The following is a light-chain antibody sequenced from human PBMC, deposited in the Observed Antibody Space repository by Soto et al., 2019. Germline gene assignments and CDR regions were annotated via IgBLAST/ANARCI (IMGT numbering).Light chain of an antibody. CDR2: GAS. CDR3: QQYAGSPT. CDR1: QSVASTY. V-gene: IGKV3-20*01. J-gene: IGKJ5*01. Sequence: EIVLTQSPGTLSLSPGERATLSCWASQSVASTYLGWYQQKPGQAPRLLLYGASSRATGIPDRFSGSGSGTDFTLTISRLEPEDFALYYCQQYAGSPTFGQGTRLEIK.